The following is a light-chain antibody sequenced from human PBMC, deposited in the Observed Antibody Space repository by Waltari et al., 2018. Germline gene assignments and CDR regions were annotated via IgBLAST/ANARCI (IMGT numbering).Light chain of an antibody. V-gene: IGKV1-39*01. J-gene: IGKJ2*01. Sequence: DIQMTQSPSSLSASVGDRVTITCRASQSISTYLNWYQQKPGKAPKPLNYAASSLQSGVPSRFSGSGSGTDFTLTISSLQPEDFASYYCQQSYTTPRMYTFGQGTKLEIK. CDR2: AAS. CDR1: QSISTY. CDR3: QQSYTTPRMYT.